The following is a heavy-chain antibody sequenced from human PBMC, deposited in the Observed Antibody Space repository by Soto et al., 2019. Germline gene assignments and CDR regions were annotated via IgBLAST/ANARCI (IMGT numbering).Heavy chain of an antibody. CDR1: GFTVSSSY. Sequence: EVQLVESGGGLVQPGGSLRLSCAASGFTVSSSYISWVRQAPGKRLEWVSTIYSSGSTYYADSVRGGFTISSDDSTNTLYLQMTSLSVDDTAVYYCTREASGSSWWSQGSFESWGQGTLVTVSS. V-gene: IGHV3-66*01. CDR3: TREASGSSWWSQGSFES. CDR2: IYSSGST. J-gene: IGHJ5*01. D-gene: IGHD2-15*01.